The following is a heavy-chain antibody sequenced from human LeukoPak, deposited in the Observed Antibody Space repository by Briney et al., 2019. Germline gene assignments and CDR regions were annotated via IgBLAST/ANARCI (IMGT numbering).Heavy chain of an antibody. CDR3: ARDRPNYYHSSGHYYRQNGDY. V-gene: IGHV3-23*01. CDR1: GFTFTTYA. Sequence: EPGGSLRLSCAASGFTFTTYAMSWVRQTPRQGLEWVSSFTSRGEATYYAGSVQGGFTISRDNSKNTLYLQMSSLTAEDTAVYYCARDRPNYYHSSGHYYRQNGDYWGQGTLVTVSS. D-gene: IGHD3-22*01. CDR2: FTSRGEAT. J-gene: IGHJ4*02.